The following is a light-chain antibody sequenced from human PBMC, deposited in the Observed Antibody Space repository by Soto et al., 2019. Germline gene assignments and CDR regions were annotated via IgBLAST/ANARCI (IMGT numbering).Light chain of an antibody. CDR3: LQHNTYPWT. J-gene: IGKJ1*01. Sequence: DIQMTQSPSSLSASVGDGVTITCRASQAIRNDLGWFQQKPGKAPKRLIYSVSRLESGVPSRFSGSGSGTEFTLTISSLQTEDFATYYCLQHNTYPWTFGQGTKVEIK. CDR2: SVS. CDR1: QAIRND. V-gene: IGKV1-17*01.